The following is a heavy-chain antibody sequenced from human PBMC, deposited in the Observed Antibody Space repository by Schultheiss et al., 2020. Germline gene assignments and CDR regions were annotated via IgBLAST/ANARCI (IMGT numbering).Heavy chain of an antibody. D-gene: IGHD1-1*01. J-gene: IGHJ4*02. CDR1: GGSVSSGSYY. CDR3: ASGPNWNYFDY. V-gene: IGHV4-61*01. Sequence: SQTLSLTCTVSGGSVSSGSYYWSWIRQPPGKGLEWIGHIYYTGTTNYNPSLKSRVAISVDTSMNQFSLELNSVTAADTAVYYCASGPNWNYFDYWGQGTLVNVSS. CDR2: IYYTGTT.